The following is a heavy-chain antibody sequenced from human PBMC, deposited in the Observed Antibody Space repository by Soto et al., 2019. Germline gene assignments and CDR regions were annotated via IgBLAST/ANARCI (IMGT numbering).Heavy chain of an antibody. Sequence: GGSLRLSCAASGFSFSSYGMHWVRQAPGKGLEWVTVIANNGGNKYYADSVKGRFTISRDNVKNTLYLQMDSLRTEDTAVYYCAKDRDPYGAVYYFDYWGQGTLVTVSS. CDR3: AKDRDPYGAVYYFDY. CDR2: IANNGGNK. J-gene: IGHJ4*02. D-gene: IGHD3-10*01. CDR1: GFSFSSYG. V-gene: IGHV3-30*18.